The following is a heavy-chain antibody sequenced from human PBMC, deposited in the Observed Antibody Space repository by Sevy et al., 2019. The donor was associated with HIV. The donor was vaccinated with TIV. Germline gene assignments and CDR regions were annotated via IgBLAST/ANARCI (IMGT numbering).Heavy chain of an antibody. CDR1: TFTNYD. CDR3: ARGAGYYSRAQTFDI. CDR2: MNPNSGNT. J-gene: IGHJ3*02. V-gene: IGHV1-8*03. D-gene: IGHD5-12*01. Sequence: ASVKVSCKASTFTNYDINWVRQASGQGLEWMGWMNPNSGNTGYAQKFQGRVTITRDTSMSTAYMELSSLRSEDTAVYYCARGAGYYSRAQTFDIWGQGSMVTVSS.